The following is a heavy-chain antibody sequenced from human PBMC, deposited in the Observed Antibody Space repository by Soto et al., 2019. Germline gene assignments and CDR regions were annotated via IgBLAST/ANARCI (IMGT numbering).Heavy chain of an antibody. J-gene: IGHJ6*02. V-gene: IGHV1-69*05. CDR3: ARHVPAAGYYSGMDV. Sequence: QVQLVQSGAEVKKPGSSVKVSCKASGGTFSSYAISWVRQAPGQGLEWMGGIIPIFGTANYAQKFQGRVTXPXAXSXXTADMELSSLRSEDTAVYYCARHVPAAGYYSGMDVWGQGTTVTVSS. D-gene: IGHD2-2*01. CDR2: IIPIFGTA. CDR1: GGTFSSYA.